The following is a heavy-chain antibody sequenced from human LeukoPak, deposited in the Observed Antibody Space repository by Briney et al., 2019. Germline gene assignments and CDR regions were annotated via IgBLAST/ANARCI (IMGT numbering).Heavy chain of an antibody. CDR1: GGSFSGYY. CDR2: INHSGST. V-gene: IGHV4-34*01. D-gene: IGHD2-15*01. Sequence: SETLSRTCAVYGGSFSGYYWSWIRQPPGKGLEWIGEINHSGSTNYNPSLKSRVTISVDTSKNQFSLKLSSVTAADTAVYYCARGRAKDIVVVVAARKGLYNWFDPWGQGTLVTVSS. J-gene: IGHJ5*02. CDR3: ARGRAKDIVVVVAARKGLYNWFDP.